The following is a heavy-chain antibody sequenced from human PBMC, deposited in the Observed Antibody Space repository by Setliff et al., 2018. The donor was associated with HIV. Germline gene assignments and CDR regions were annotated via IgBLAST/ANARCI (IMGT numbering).Heavy chain of an antibody. CDR1: GGSISSYY. CDR3: ARESTTLNPPIPFDC. V-gene: IGHV4-4*08. Sequence: SETLSLTCTVSGGSISSYYWSWIRQPPGKGLEWIGYIYYSGSTYYDPSLKSRVTISVDTSKNQFSLKLNSVTAADTAVYYCARESTTLNPPIPFDCWGQGTLVTAPQ. D-gene: IGHD1-1*01. CDR2: IYYSGST. J-gene: IGHJ4*02.